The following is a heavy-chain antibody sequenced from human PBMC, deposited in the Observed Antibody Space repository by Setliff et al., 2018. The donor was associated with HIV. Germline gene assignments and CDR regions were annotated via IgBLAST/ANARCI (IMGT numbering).Heavy chain of an antibody. Sequence: SETLSLTCTVSGGSINSRYWSWIRQPPGKGLEWIGYMYYSGSTNYNPSLKSRVTISVDPSKNQFSLKLTSMTAADTAVYYCARGGATVATRYFDLLGRGTLVTVSS. CDR2: MYYSGST. V-gene: IGHV4-59*11. D-gene: IGHD4-17*01. CDR3: ARGGATVATRYFDL. CDR1: GGSINSRY. J-gene: IGHJ2*01.